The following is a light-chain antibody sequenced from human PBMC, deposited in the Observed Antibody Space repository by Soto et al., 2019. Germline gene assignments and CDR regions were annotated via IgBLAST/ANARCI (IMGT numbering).Light chain of an antibody. CDR2: AAS. V-gene: IGKV3-20*01. J-gene: IGKJ3*01. CDR3: QQYGSSPPDT. Sequence: EIVLTQSPGTLSSSPGEGVTLSCRASETIRSNYLAWYQKKPGQAPRLLIFAASTRATGIPDKFSGSGAGTDLTLTISSLQPEDFAEYYCQQYGSSPPDTFGPGT. CDR1: ETIRSNY.